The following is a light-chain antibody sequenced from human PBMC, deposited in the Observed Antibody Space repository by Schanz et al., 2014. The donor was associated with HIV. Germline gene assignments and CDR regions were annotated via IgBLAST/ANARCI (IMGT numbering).Light chain of an antibody. CDR2: DVS. CDR3: SSYAGTTTFVV. V-gene: IGLV2-14*03. Sequence: QSALTQPASVSGSPGQSITISCTGTSSDVGGYNYVSWYQQHPGKAPKLMIYDVSNRPSGVSIRFSGSKSGYTASLTISGLQAEDEADYYCSSYAGTTTFVVFGGGTKLTVL. J-gene: IGLJ2*01. CDR1: SSDVGGYNY.